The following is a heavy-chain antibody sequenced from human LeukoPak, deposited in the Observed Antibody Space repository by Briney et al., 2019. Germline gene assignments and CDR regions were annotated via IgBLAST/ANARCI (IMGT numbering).Heavy chain of an antibody. Sequence: ASVKVSCTASGYTFTSYYIHWVRQAPGQGLEWMGIINPTGGSTIYAQRFQGRVTMTRDKSTSSVYMDLSTLTSEATAVSYCARAEWSLGGHDAFDIWGQGKMVTVSS. CDR1: GYTFTSYY. CDR2: INPTGGST. CDR3: ARAEWSLGGHDAFDI. D-gene: IGHD3-3*01. J-gene: IGHJ3*02. V-gene: IGHV1-46*01.